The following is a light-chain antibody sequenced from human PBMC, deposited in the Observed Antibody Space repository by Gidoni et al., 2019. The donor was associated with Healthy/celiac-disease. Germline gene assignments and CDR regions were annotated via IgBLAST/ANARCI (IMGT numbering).Light chain of an antibody. V-gene: IGKV3-11*01. Sequence: IVFAQSPATLSLSPGESTTLSCTSSQSVSSYLAWYQQKPCQAPRLPLYDASNRPPGIKARSRGSGSGTDFTLITRRLEPEDFAVYYCQQRSNWPPSIIFGPGTRLEIK. J-gene: IGKJ5*01. CDR1: QSVSSY. CDR2: DAS. CDR3: QQRSNWPPSII.